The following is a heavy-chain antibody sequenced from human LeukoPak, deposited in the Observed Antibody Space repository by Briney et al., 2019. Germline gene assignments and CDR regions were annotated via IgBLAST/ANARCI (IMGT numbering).Heavy chain of an antibody. V-gene: IGHV3-48*01. J-gene: IGHJ3*02. CDR2: ISSSGSMI. D-gene: IGHD1/OR15-1a*01. CDR3: ARGTFRDDALDI. CDR1: GFTFSSYS. Sequence: GGSLRLSXAASGFTFSSYSMNWVRQAPGKGLKSVSYISSSGSMINYADSVKGRFTISKDNAKNSLYLHMKSLRAEDTAVYWCARGTFRDDALDIWGQGTVVTVSS.